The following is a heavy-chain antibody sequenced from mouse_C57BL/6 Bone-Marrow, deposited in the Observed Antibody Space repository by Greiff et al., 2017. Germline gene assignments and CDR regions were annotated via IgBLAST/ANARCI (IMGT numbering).Heavy chain of an antibody. J-gene: IGHJ2*01. Sequence: QVQLQQPGAELVKPGASVKLSCKASGYTFTSYWMPWVKQRPGQGLAWIGMIHPNSGSPNYHEKFKSKATLTVDKSSSTAYMQLSGLTSEDTAVYYCAMHTVGATEYWGKGTTLTVSS. CDR1: GYTFTSYW. CDR3: AMHTVGATEY. D-gene: IGHD1-1*01. V-gene: IGHV1-64*01. CDR2: IHPNSGSP.